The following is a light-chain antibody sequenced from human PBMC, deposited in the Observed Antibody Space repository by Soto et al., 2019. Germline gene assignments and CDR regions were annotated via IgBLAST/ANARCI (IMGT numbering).Light chain of an antibody. Sequence: DIVMTQSPLSLPVTPGEPASISCRSSQSLLHSNGYNYLDWYVQRPGQSPQLLLYLASSRAAGVHDRFSGSGSGTDFTLKISRVEAEDVAVYYCMQALQTPPSFGQGTKLEIK. CDR2: LAS. CDR1: QSLLHSNGYNY. V-gene: IGKV2-28*01. J-gene: IGKJ2*01. CDR3: MQALQTPPS.